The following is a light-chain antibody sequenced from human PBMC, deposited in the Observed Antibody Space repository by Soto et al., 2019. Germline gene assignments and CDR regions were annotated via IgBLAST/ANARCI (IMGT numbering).Light chain of an antibody. CDR3: QQYYSSPQT. J-gene: IGKJ1*01. CDR2: WAS. CDR1: QSVLYSSNNKNY. V-gene: IGKV4-1*01. Sequence: DIVMTQSPDSLAVSLGERATINCKSSQSVLYSSNNKNYLAWYQQIPGQPPKLLIYWASTRESGVPDRFSGRGSGTDFTLTISSLQVEDVAVYYCQQYYSSPQTFGQGTKVEIK.